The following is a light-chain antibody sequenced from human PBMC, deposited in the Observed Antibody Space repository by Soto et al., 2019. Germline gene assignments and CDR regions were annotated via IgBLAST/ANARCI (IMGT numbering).Light chain of an antibody. Sequence: EIVLTQSPATLSLSPGERATLSCRASWGIDTYLAWYQQKRGQAPRLLIYDASNRTTGIPARFSGGGSGTDFTLSISSLETDDFAVYYCQQRSSWPLTFGGGTKVEIK. CDR3: QQRSSWPLT. J-gene: IGKJ4*01. CDR2: DAS. CDR1: WGIDTY. V-gene: IGKV3-11*01.